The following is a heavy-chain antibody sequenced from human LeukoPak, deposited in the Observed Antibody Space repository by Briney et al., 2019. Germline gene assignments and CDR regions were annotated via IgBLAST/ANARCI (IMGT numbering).Heavy chain of an antibody. J-gene: IGHJ4*02. CDR1: GFPFSSYS. CDR3: ARSGYGSGSYYSLDY. CDR2: ISSSSSYI. Sequence: GSLLLSCAASGFPFSSYSMNGVRQAPGKGLEGVSSISSSSSYIYYADSVKGRFTISRDNAKNSLYLQMNSLRAEDTAVYYCARSGYGSGSYYSLDYWGQGTLVTVSS. V-gene: IGHV3-21*01. D-gene: IGHD3-10*01.